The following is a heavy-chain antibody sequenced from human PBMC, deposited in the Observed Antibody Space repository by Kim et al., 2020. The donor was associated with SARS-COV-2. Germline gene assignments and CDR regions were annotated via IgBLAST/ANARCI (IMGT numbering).Heavy chain of an antibody. CDR3: ARQYCSSTSCYEADFDY. Sequence: GESLKISCKGSGYSFTSYWISWVRQMPGKGLEWMGRIDPSDSYTNYSPSFQGHVTISADKSISTAYLQWSSLKASDTAMYYCARQYCSSTSCYEADFDYWGQGTLVTVSS. CDR1: GYSFTSYW. CDR2: IDPSDSYT. J-gene: IGHJ4*02. D-gene: IGHD2-2*01. V-gene: IGHV5-10-1*01.